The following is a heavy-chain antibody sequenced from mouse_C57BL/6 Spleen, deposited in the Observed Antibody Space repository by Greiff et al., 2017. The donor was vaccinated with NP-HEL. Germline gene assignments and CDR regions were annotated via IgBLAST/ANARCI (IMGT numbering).Heavy chain of an antibody. V-gene: IGHV1-26*01. CDR2: INPNNGGT. D-gene: IGHD5-1*01. J-gene: IGHJ3*01. Sequence: VQLQQSGPELVKPGASVKISCKASGYTFTDYYMNWVKQSHGKSLEWIGDINPNNGGTSYNQKFKGKATLTVDKSSSTAYMELRSLTSEDSAVYYCARPGSTFAYWGQGTLVTVSA. CDR1: GYTFTDYY. CDR3: ARPGSTFAY.